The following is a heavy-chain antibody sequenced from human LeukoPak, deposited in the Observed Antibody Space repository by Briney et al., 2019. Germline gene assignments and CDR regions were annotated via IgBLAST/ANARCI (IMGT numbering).Heavy chain of an antibody. CDR2: INQDGSEK. J-gene: IGHJ4*02. CDR1: GFSFSDYW. Sequence: GGSLRLSCAASGFSFSDYWVTWVRQAPGKGLEWVANINQDGSEKHYVDSVKGRFTISRDNAKNSLFLQMTSLRAEDTAVYYCAREAYDFWSGSAFWGQGTQVTVSS. V-gene: IGHV3-7*01. CDR3: AREAYDFWSGSAF. D-gene: IGHD3-3*01.